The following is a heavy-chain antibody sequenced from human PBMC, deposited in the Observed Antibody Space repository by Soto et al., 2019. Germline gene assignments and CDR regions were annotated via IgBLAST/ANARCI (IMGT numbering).Heavy chain of an antibody. V-gene: IGHV4-4*02. J-gene: IGHJ4*02. Sequence: QVQLQESGPGLVKPSGTLSLTCAVSGGSIRSSCWWGWVRQSPGKGLEWIGEIFHSGSTNYNPSLKSRVSISVDKSRNQFSLSLNSVTAADTAVYYCARRPIVAAADEDFWGQGTLVTVSS. CDR1: GGSIRSSCW. CDR2: IFHSGST. CDR3: ARRPIVAAADEDF. D-gene: IGHD2-15*01.